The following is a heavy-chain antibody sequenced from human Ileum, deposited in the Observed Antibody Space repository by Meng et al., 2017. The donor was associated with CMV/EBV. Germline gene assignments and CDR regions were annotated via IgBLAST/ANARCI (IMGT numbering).Heavy chain of an antibody. V-gene: IGHV3-74*01. J-gene: IGHJ4*02. CDR1: ELTVSSSD. CDR2: INIDGSPT. CDR3: VRIAVDGSGSFYRHFDK. D-gene: IGHD3-10*01. Sequence: GGSLRLSCAASELTVSSSDMSWVRQAPGKGLEWVSRINIDGSPTNYATSVLGRFTISRDSAKNSLYLQMNNLRAEDTAVYYCVRIAVDGSGSFYRHFDKWGQGTPVTVSS.